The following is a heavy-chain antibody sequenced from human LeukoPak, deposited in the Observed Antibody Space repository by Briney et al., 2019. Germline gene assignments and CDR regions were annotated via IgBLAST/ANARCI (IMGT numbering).Heavy chain of an antibody. CDR2: IYYSGST. CDR1: GGSFSGYY. Sequence: SETLSLTCAVDGGSFSGYYWSWIRQPLGKGLEWIGSIYYSGSTYYNPSLKSRVTISVDTSKNQFSLKLSSVTAADTAVYYCARARRGNLDAFDIWGQGTMVTVSS. CDR3: ARARRGNLDAFDI. V-gene: IGHV4-34*01. D-gene: IGHD4-23*01. J-gene: IGHJ3*02.